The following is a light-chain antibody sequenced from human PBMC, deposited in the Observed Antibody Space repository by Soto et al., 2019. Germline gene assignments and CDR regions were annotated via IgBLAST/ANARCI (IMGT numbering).Light chain of an antibody. CDR1: SSVVGGYNY. V-gene: IGLV2-14*01. Sequence: QSALTQPASVPGSPGQSITISCTGTSSVVGGYNYVSWYQQHPGKAPKLMIYEVSNRPSGVSNRFSGSKSGNTASLTISGLQAEDEADYYCSSYTSSSTYVFGTGTKVTVL. CDR3: SSYTSSSTYV. CDR2: EVS. J-gene: IGLJ1*01.